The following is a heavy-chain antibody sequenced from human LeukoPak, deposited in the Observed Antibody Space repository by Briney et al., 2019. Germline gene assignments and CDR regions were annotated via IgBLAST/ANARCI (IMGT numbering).Heavy chain of an antibody. Sequence: GGSLRLSCAASGFPFGSFWMSWVRQAPGKGLEWVANITPDGNGKYYVDSVKGRFTISRDTAENSVYLQMSSLRADDTAVYCCARLLNSASSCYDYWGQGTLVTVSS. CDR1: GFPFGSFW. CDR2: ITPDGNGK. J-gene: IGHJ4*02. V-gene: IGHV3-7*01. D-gene: IGHD3-16*01. CDR3: ARLLNSASSCYDY.